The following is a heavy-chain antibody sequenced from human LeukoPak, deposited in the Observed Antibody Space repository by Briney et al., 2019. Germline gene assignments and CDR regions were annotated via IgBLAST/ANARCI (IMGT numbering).Heavy chain of an antibody. Sequence: SGRSLRLSCAASGFTFSSYGMHWVRQAPGKGLEGVAVISYDGSNKYYADSVKGRFTISRDNSKNTLYLQMNSLRAEDTAVYYCAKEAIFGVAQDYWGQGTLVTVSS. D-gene: IGHD3-3*01. J-gene: IGHJ4*02. V-gene: IGHV3-30*18. CDR1: GFTFSSYG. CDR2: ISYDGSNK. CDR3: AKEAIFGVAQDY.